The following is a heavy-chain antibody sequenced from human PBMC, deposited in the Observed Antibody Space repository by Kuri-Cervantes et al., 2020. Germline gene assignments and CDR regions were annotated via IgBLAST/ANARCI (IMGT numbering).Heavy chain of an antibody. Sequence: SETLSLTCTVSGGSISSYYWSWIRQPPGKGLEWIGYIYYSGSTNYNPSLKSRVTISIDTSKNQFSLKLSSVTAADTAVYYCAKVVTASPSYFGYWGQGTLVTVSS. D-gene: IGHD2-21*02. J-gene: IGHJ4*02. CDR1: GGSISSYY. CDR3: AKVVTASPSYFGY. V-gene: IGHV4-59*03. CDR2: IYYSGST.